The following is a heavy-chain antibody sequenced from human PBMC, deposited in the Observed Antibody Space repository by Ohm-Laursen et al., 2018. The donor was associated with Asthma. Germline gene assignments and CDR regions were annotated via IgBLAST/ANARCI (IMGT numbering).Heavy chain of an antibody. V-gene: IGHV4-34*01. CDR2: ITHAGYA. CDR3: ARQLMGGWFDP. Sequence: SDTLSLTCAASGDKFSAYYFSWIRQLPGQGLEWIGQITHAGYANYKASLESRVTISVDTSKNQFSLKLSSVTTADTAVYYCARQLMGGWFDPWGQGTLVTVSS. D-gene: IGHD3-16*01. CDR1: GDKFSAYY. J-gene: IGHJ5*02.